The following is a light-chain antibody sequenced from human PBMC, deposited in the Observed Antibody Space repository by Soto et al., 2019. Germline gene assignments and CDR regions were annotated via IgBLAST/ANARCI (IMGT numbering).Light chain of an antibody. CDR3: HQYGSSPLT. J-gene: IGKJ3*01. CDR2: GAS. Sequence: EIVLTPSPGTLSLSPGERAILTCRASQSVTSSFLAWYQQRPGQAPRLLIYGASTRTSGIPDWFSGSGSGTDFTLTLSRLAPEDFAMYYCHQYGSSPLTFGPGTKVDIK. CDR1: QSVTSSF. V-gene: IGKV3-20*01.